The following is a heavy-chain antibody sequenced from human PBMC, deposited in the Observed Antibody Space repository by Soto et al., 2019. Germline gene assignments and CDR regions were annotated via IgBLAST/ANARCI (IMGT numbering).Heavy chain of an antibody. CDR3: AKDSLSGIAAAGTVY. V-gene: IGHV3-23*01. CDR2: ISGSSDYT. CDR1: GFTFGHYG. Sequence: VQLLESGGGLVQPGGSLRLSCVASGFTFGHYGMSWVRQAPGKGLEWVSVISGSSDYTDYTESVKGRFTISRDNSKNTLYLQMNSLTVDDTALYYCAKDSLSGIAAAGTVYWGQGTLVTVSS. D-gene: IGHD6-13*01. J-gene: IGHJ4*02.